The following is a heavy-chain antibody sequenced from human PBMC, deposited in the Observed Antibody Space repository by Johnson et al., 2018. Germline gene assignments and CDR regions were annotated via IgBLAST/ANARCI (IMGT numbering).Heavy chain of an antibody. Sequence: QVQLVESWGGVVQPGRSXRLSCAASGFTFSSYGMHWVRQAPGKGLEWVAVISYDGSNKYYADSVKGRFTIASANSKNTLYLQMNSLRAEDTAVYYWGKDLHQPYCSGGSCYSEGAFDIWGQGTMVTVSS. V-gene: IGHV3-30*18. J-gene: IGHJ3*02. CDR1: GFTFSSYG. D-gene: IGHD2-15*01. CDR3: GKDLHQPYCSGGSCYSEGAFDI. CDR2: ISYDGSNK.